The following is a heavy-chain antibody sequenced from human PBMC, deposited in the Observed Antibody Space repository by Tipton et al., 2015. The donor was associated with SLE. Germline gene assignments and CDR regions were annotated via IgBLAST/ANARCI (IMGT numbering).Heavy chain of an antibody. J-gene: IGHJ2*01. Sequence: TLSLTCTVSGGSISSGSYYWSWIRQPAGKGLEWIGYIYTSGSTNYSPSLKSRVTISVGTSKNQFSLKLSSVTAADTAVYYCARDPKGIVVGGWYFDLWGRGTLVTVSS. CDR2: IYTSGST. D-gene: IGHD3-22*01. CDR1: GGSISSGSYY. V-gene: IGHV4-61*09. CDR3: ARDPKGIVVGGWYFDL.